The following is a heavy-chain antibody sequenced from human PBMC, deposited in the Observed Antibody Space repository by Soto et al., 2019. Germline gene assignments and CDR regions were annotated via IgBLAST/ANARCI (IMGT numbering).Heavy chain of an antibody. D-gene: IGHD3-3*01. J-gene: IGHJ3*02. CDR1: GFTFSNAW. V-gene: IGHV3-15*01. CDR3: TTDIESADFGVVIFPYDAFDI. CDR2: IKSKTDGGTT. Sequence: GGSLRLSCAASGFTFSNAWMSWVRQAPGKGLEWVGRIKSKTDGGTTDYAAPVKGRFTISRDYSKNTLYLQMNSLKTVDTAVYYCTTDIESADFGVVIFPYDAFDIWGQGTMVTVSS.